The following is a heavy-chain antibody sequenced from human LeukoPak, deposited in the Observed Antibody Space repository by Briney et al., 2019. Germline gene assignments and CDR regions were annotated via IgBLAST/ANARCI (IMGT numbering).Heavy chain of an antibody. CDR3: AKGSGIAVAGYFDY. CDR1: GFTFDDYA. Sequence: GGSLRLSCAASGFTFDDYAMHWVRQAPGKGLEWVSGIGWNSGSIGYADSVKGRFTISRDNAKNSLYLQMNSLRAEDTALYYCAKGSGIAVAGYFDYWGQGTLVTVSS. CDR2: IGWNSGSI. D-gene: IGHD6-19*01. V-gene: IGHV3-9*01. J-gene: IGHJ4*02.